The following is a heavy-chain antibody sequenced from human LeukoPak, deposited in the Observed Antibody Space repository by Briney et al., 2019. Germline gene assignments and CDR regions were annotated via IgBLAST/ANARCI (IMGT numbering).Heavy chain of an antibody. J-gene: IGHJ4*02. CDR2: ISYDGSNK. D-gene: IGHD2-8*02. CDR1: GFTFSSYA. Sequence: GRSLRLSCAASGFTFSSYAMHWVRQAPGKGLEWVAVISYDGSNKYYADSVKGRFTISRDNSKNTLYLQMNSLRAEDTAVFYCLRDLVDPADYWGQGTLVTVSS. CDR3: LRDLVDPADY. V-gene: IGHV3-30*04.